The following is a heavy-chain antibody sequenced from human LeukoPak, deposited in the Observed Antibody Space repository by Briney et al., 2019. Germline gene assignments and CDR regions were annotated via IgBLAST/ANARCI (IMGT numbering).Heavy chain of an antibody. V-gene: IGHV3-23*01. CDR2: ISGSGGST. J-gene: IGHJ3*02. CDR1: GFTFSSYA. D-gene: IGHD4-23*01. Sequence: GGSLRLSCAASGFTFSSYAMSWVRQAPGKGLEWVSAISGSGGSTYYADSVKGRFTISRDNSKNTLYLQMNSLRAEDTAVYYCAKSLWEYGGNGNAFDIWGQGTMVTVSS. CDR3: AKSLWEYGGNGNAFDI.